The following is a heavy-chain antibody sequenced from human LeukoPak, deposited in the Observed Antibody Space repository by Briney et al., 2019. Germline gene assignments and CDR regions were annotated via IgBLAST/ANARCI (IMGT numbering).Heavy chain of an antibody. J-gene: IGHJ6*02. CDR3: ARSYRSSGWYYYYYYYGMDV. Sequence: SQTLSLTCAISGDSVSSNSAAWNWIRQSSSRGLGWLGRTYYRSKWYNDYAVSVKSRITINPDTSKNQFSLQLNSVTPEDTAVYYCARSYRSSGWYYYYYYYGMDVWGQGTTVTVSS. V-gene: IGHV6-1*01. CDR2: TYYRSKWYN. D-gene: IGHD6-19*01. CDR1: GDSVSSNSAA.